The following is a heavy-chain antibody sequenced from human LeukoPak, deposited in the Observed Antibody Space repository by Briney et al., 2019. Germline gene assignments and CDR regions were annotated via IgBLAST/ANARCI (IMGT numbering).Heavy chain of an antibody. CDR3: ATTVSAGTYRYFQH. D-gene: IGHD6-13*01. J-gene: IGHJ1*01. V-gene: IGHV1-3*01. CDR2: INAGIGNT. Sequence: ASVKVCCKASGYIFTTYAMHWVRQAPGQSLEWMGWINAGIGNTKYLQKFQGRVTITRDTSANIAYMELSSLRSEDTAVYYCATTVSAGTYRYFQHWGQGTLVTVSS. CDR1: GYIFTTYA.